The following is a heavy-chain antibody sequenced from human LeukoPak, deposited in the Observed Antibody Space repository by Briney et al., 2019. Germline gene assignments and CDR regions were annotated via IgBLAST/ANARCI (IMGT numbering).Heavy chain of an antibody. CDR3: AKDRNVDTAMVLCHFDY. D-gene: IGHD5-18*01. J-gene: IGHJ4*02. Sequence: GGSLRLSCAASGFTFSNYAMSWVRQAPGKGLEWVSAITGSGGSTYYADSVKGRFTISRDNSKNTLYLQMNSLRAEDTAVYYCAKDRNVDTAMVLCHFDYWGQGTLVTVSS. V-gene: IGHV3-23*01. CDR1: GFTFSNYA. CDR2: ITGSGGST.